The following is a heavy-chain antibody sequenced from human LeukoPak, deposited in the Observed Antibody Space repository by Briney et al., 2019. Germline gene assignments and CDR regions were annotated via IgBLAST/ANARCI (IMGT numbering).Heavy chain of an antibody. CDR2: IKQDGSEK. CDR3: AREGDPIVVVPAAILNY. CDR1: GFTFSSYW. V-gene: IGHV3-7*03. Sequence: GSPRPFCSASGFTFSSYWISWVRQAPGEGLEVGANIKQDGSEKYYVDSVKGRFTISRDNAKNSLYLQMNSLRAEDTAVYYCAREGDPIVVVPAAILNYWGQGTLVTVSS. J-gene: IGHJ4*02. D-gene: IGHD2-2*01.